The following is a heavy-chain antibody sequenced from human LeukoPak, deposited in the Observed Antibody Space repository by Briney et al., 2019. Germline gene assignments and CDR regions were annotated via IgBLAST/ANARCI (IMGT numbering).Heavy chain of an antibody. D-gene: IGHD6-13*01. J-gene: IGHJ4*02. CDR2: ISSSSSI. V-gene: IGHV3-48*01. Sequence: GGSLRLSCAASGFTFSSYSMNWVRQAPGKGLEWVSYISSSSSIYYADSVKGRCTVSRDNSKNSMYLQMNSLRAEDTAVYYCARLGIITAAGSNDYWGQGTLVTVSS. CDR1: GFTFSSYS. CDR3: ARLGIITAAGSNDY.